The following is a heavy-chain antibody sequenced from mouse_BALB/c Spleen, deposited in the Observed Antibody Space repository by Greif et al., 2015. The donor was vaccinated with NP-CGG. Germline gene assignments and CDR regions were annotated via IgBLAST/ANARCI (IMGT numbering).Heavy chain of an antibody. CDR1: GYTFTDYA. CDR2: ISTYYGDA. D-gene: IGHD1-1*01. J-gene: IGHJ4*01. V-gene: IGHV1-67*01. Sequence: VQLQQSGPELVRPGASVKMSCKASGYTFTDYAMHWVKQSHAKSLEWIGVISTYYGDASYNQKFKGKATMTVDKSSSTAYMELARLTSEDSAIYYCARARSSYDAMDYWGQGTSVTVSS. CDR3: ARARSSYDAMDY.